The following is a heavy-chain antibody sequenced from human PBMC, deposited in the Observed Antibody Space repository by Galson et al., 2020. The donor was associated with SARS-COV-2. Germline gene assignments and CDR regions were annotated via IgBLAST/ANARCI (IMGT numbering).Heavy chain of an antibody. CDR3: ARHMHITTAGISKTFFYYGLDV. Sequence: ETSETLSLTCTVSGGSISRYYWSWIPQPPGKGLEWTGCIYYSGSTNYNPSLKTRVTISAETSKSQFSLKLSSVTAADTAVYYCARHMHITTAGISKTFFYYGLDVWGQGTTVTVSS. V-gene: IGHV4-59*08. CDR2: IYYSGST. D-gene: IGHD6-13*01. CDR1: GGSISRYY. J-gene: IGHJ6*02.